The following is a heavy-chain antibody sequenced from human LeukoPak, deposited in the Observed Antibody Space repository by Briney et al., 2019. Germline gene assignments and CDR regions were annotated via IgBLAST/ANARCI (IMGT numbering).Heavy chain of an antibody. D-gene: IGHD1-1*01. CDR3: AKANDEWSRQPRFDY. J-gene: IGHJ4*02. Sequence: GGSLRLSCVASGFSFSNHGMHWVRQAPGKGLEWVSVIASDGGAKFYADSVKGRFTISRDNSKNTLYLQMNSLRAEDTAVYYCAKANDEWSRQPRFDYWGQGTLVTVSS. CDR2: IASDGGAK. CDR1: GFSFSNHG. V-gene: IGHV3-30*18.